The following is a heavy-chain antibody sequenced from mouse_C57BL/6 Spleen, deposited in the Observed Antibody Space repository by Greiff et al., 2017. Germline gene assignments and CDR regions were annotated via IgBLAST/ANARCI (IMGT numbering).Heavy chain of an antibody. Sequence: QVQLQQSDAELVKPGASVKISCKVSGYTFTDHTIHWMKQRPEQGLEWIGYIYPRDGSTKYNEKFKGKATLTTDKSYSTAYLQINSLTSADSAVYFCAIDAYYYGSGDWYFDVWGTGTTVTVSS. CDR2: IYPRDGST. D-gene: IGHD1-1*01. CDR1: GYTFTDHT. J-gene: IGHJ1*03. V-gene: IGHV1-78*01. CDR3: AIDAYYYGSGDWYFDV.